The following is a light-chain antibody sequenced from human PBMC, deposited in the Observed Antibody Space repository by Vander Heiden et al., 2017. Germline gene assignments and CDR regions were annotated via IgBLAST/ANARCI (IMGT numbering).Light chain of an antibody. CDR1: QGSSSY. V-gene: IGKV1-8*01. CDR2: AAS. CDR3: KQYYSYPLT. J-gene: IGKJ4*01. Sequence: AIRMTQSPSSFSASTGDRVTITCRASQGSSSYLAWYQQKPGKAPKLLIYAASTLQSGVPSRFSGSGSGTDFTLTISCLQSEDFATYYCKQYYSYPLTFGGGTKVEIK.